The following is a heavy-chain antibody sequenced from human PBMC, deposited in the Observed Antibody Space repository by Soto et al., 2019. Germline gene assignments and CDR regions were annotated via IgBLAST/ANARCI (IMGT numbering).Heavy chain of an antibody. Sequence: SETLSLTCTVSGGSISSSSYYWGWIRQPPGKGLEWIGSIYYSGSTYYNPSLKSRVTISVDTSKNQFSLKLSSVTAADTAVYYCARLDSKGLAFDPWGQGTLVTVSS. CDR2: IYYSGST. CDR1: GGSISSSSYY. V-gene: IGHV4-39*01. J-gene: IGHJ5*02. CDR3: ARLDSKGLAFDP. D-gene: IGHD3-22*01.